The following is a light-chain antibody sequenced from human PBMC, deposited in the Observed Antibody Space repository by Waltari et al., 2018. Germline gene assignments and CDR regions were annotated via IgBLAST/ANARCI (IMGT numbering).Light chain of an antibody. CDR3: ATWDNTLRDVV. J-gene: IGLJ2*01. CDR1: SSNIGNYY. V-gene: IGLV1-51*01. Sequence: QSVLTQPPSVSAAPGQKVTITCPGSSSNIGNYYLSWYHHLPGAAPKLLIYDNNKRPSGIPDRFSASKSGTSATLDITGLQIGDEADYYCATWDNTLRDVVFGGGTKLTVL. CDR2: DNN.